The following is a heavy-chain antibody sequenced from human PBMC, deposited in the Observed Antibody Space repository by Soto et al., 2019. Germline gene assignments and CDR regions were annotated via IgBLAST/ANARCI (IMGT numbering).Heavy chain of an antibody. V-gene: IGHV4-31*03. D-gene: IGHD1-26*01. J-gene: IGHJ6*03. CDR2: IYDSGSA. CDR3: ARGILRPNHYMDV. CDR1: GDSISRGGYF. Sequence: QVQLQESGPGLVKPSQTLSLTCIVSGDSISRGGYFWTWIRQHPGKGREWIGYIYDSGSAFYNPSLKSRVTMSVDTSKNQFSLNLRSVTAADTAVVYCARGILRPNHYMDVWGKGTAVAVSS.